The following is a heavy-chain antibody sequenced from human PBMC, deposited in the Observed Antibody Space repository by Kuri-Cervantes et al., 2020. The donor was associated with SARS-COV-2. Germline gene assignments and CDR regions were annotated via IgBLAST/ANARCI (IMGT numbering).Heavy chain of an antibody. D-gene: IGHD6-19*01. CDR1: GGSISSGSYY. CDR2: IYTSGST. CDR3: ARDIHCSGWPGWFDP. J-gene: IGHJ5*02. Sequence: SETLSLTCTVSGGSISSGSYYWSWIRQPAGKGLEWIGRIYTSGSTNYNPSLKSRVTISVDTSKNQFSLKLSSVTAADTAVYYCARDIHCSGWPGWFDPWGQGTLVTVSS. V-gene: IGHV4-61*02.